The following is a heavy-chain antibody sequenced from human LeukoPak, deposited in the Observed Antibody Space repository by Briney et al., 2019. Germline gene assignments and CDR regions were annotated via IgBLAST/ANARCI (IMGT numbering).Heavy chain of an antibody. Sequence: GGSLRLSCAAYGFTFSSYWISWVRQAPGKGLEWVANIKQDGSEKYYVDSVKGRFTISRDNAKNSLYLQMNSLRTEDTAVYYCARDTWGYSYGNLDYWGQGTLVTVSS. CDR1: GFTFSSYW. CDR3: ARDTWGYSYGNLDY. V-gene: IGHV3-7*01. D-gene: IGHD5-18*01. J-gene: IGHJ4*02. CDR2: IKQDGSEK.